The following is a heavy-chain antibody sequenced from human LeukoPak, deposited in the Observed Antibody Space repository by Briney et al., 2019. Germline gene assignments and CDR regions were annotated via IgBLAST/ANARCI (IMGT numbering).Heavy chain of an antibody. J-gene: IGHJ4*02. V-gene: IGHV3-23*01. CDR3: ANVALYYYGSGSYS. Sequence: GGSLRLSCAASGFTFSSYAMSWVRQAPGKGLEWVSAISGSGGSTYYADSVKGRFTISRDNSKNTLYLQMNSLRAEDTAVYYCANVALYYYGSGSYSWGQGTLVTVSS. CDR2: ISGSGGST. CDR1: GFTFSSYA. D-gene: IGHD3-10*01.